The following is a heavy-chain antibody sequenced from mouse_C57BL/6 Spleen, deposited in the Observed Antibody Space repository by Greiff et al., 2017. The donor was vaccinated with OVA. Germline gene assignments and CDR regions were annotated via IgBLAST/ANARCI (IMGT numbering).Heavy chain of an antibody. Sequence: EVKLVESGGGLVKPGGSLKLSCAASGFTFSSYAMSWVRQTPEKRLEWVATISDGGSYTYYPDKVKGRFTISRDNAKNNLYLQMSHLKSEDTAMYYCAREGERGLYAMDYWGQGTSVTVSS. CDR1: GFTFSSYA. CDR2: ISDGGSYT. CDR3: AREGERGLYAMDY. V-gene: IGHV5-4*01. J-gene: IGHJ4*01.